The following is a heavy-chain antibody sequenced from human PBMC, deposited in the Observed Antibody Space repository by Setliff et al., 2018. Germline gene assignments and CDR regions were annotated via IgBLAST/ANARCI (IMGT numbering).Heavy chain of an antibody. CDR3: VRGQGPRTVVAIPFDH. J-gene: IGHJ4*02. CDR1: GYTFTSYD. D-gene: IGHD3-22*01. CDR2: INPDTGDT. V-gene: IGHV1-2*02. Sequence: ASVKVSCKASGYTFTSYDINWVRQATGQGLEWMGWINPDTGDTHYPVNFQGRVTMTRDTSISTGSMELSRLRSDDTALYYCVRGQGPRTVVAIPFDHWGQGTLVTVSS.